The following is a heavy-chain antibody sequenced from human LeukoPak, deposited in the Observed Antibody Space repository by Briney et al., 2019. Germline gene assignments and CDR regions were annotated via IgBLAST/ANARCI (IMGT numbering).Heavy chain of an antibody. D-gene: IGHD5-18*01. V-gene: IGHV4-59*08. CDR1: GGSISSYY. CDR2: IYYSGST. Sequence: PSETLSLTCTVSGGSISSYYWSWIRPPPGKGPGWIGYIYYSGSTNYNPSLKSRVTISVDTSKNQFSLKLRSLTAADTAVYYCARRVGYGNNWFDPSGQGTLVTVSS. CDR3: ARRVGYGNNWFDP. J-gene: IGHJ5*02.